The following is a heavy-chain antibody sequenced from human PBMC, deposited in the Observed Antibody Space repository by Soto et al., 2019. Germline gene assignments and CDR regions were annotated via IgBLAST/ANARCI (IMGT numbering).Heavy chain of an antibody. J-gene: IGHJ4*02. CDR3: ARAQLVGYYYWDPPLYYFDY. CDR2: IYYSGST. V-gene: IGHV4-31*03. CDR1: GGSISSGGYY. Sequence: SETLSLTCTVSGGSISSGGYYWSWIRQHPGKGLEWIGYIYYSGSTYYNPSLKSRVTISVDTSKNQFSLKLSSVTAADTAVYYFARAQLVGYYYWDPPLYYFDYWGQGTLVTVSS. D-gene: IGHD3-22*01.